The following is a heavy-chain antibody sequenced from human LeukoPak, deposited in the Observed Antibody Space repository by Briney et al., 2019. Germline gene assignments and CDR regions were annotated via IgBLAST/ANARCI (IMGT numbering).Heavy chain of an antibody. J-gene: IGHJ4*02. CDR1: GFPFTDSA. CDR2: ISDYGRTT. CDR3: SIDRERDDSSRVF. V-gene: IGHV3-23*01. D-gene: IGHD6-13*01. Sequence: GGSLGLSCQAFGFPFTDSAIYGSGRLPGRDLEWVSGISDYGRTTYYADSVKGRFTVSRDNSRNTAYLQMNGLRAEDTAIYFCSIDRERDDSSRVFWGQGTLVTVSS.